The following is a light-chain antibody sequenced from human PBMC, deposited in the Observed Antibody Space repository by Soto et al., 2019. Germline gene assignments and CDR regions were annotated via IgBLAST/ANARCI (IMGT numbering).Light chain of an antibody. Sequence: QSELTQPASVSGSPGQSITISCTGTSSDVGGYNYVSWYQQHPGKAPKLMIYDVSNRPSGVSNRFSGSKSGNTASLTISGLQAEDEADYYCSSYTSSSTPVVFGGGTQLTVL. CDR2: DVS. CDR1: SSDVGGYNY. CDR3: SSYTSSSTPVV. J-gene: IGLJ2*01. V-gene: IGLV2-14*01.